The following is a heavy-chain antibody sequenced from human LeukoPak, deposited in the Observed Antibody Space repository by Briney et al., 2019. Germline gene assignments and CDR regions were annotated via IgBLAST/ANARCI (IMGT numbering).Heavy chain of an antibody. CDR2: FDPEDGET. J-gene: IGHJ4*02. CDR1: GYTLTELS. D-gene: IGHD3-3*01. V-gene: IGHV1-24*01. CDR3: ATVSNDFWSGYYLAYSY. Sequence: ASVKVSCKVSGYTLTELSMHWVRQAPGKGLEWMGGFDPEDGETIYAQKFQGRVTMTEDTSTDTAYMELSSLRSEDTAVYYCATVSNDFWSGYYLAYSYWGQGTLVTVSS.